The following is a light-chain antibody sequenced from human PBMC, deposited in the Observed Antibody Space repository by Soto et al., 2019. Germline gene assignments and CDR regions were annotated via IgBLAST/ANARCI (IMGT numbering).Light chain of an antibody. CDR3: SSYTSSSKDV. CDR1: SSDVGGYNY. J-gene: IGLJ1*01. V-gene: IGLV2-14*01. CDR2: DVS. Sequence: ALTQPASVSGSPGQSITISCTGTSSDVGGYNYVSWYQQHPGKAPKLMIYDVSNRPSGVSNRFSGSKSGNTASLTISGLQAEDEADYYCSSYTSSSKDVFGTGTKLTVL.